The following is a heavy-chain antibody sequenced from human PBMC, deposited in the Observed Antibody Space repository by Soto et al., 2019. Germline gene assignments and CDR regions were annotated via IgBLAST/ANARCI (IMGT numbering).Heavy chain of an antibody. J-gene: IGHJ5*02. CDR1: GGTFSSSA. CDR2: IIPIFGTA. D-gene: IGHD6-13*01. V-gene: IGHV1-69*01. Sequence: QVQLVQSGAEVKKPGSSVKVSCKASGGTFSSSAISWVRQAPGKGLEWMGGIIPIFGTADYAQKFQGRVTITADESKTTAYMELSSLRPADTAVFYFSNGPYSSSSRGWFDPWGQGTLVIVSS. CDR3: SNGPYSSSSRGWFDP.